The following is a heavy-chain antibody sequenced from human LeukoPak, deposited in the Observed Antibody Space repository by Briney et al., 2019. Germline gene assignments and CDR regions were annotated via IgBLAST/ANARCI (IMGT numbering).Heavy chain of an antibody. J-gene: IGHJ4*02. CDR1: GFTFSSYG. D-gene: IGHD1-26*01. V-gene: IGHV3-30*02. CDR3: AKVDDWELRREIDY. CDR2: IRYDGSNK. Sequence: QTGGSLRLSCAASGFTFSSYGMHWVRQAPGKGLEWVAFIRYDGSNKYYADSVKGRFTISRDNSKNTLYLQMNSLRAEDTAVYYCAKVDDWELRREIDYWGQGTLVTVSS.